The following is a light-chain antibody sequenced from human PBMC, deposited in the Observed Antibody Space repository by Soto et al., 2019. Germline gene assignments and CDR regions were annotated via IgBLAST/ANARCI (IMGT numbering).Light chain of an antibody. CDR2: WAS. V-gene: IGKV4-1*01. CDR1: QSVLYTSNNKNY. J-gene: IGKJ4*01. Sequence: DIVMTQSPDSLTVSLGERATINCKSSQSVLYTSNNKNYLAWYQQKPGQPPKLLIYWASTRESGVPDRFSGSGSGTDFTLTINSLQAEDVAVYYCQQYYNSPLTFGGGTKVDIK. CDR3: QQYYNSPLT.